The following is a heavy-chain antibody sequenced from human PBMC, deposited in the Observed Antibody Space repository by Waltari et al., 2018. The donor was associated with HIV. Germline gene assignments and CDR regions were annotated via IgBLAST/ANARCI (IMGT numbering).Heavy chain of an antibody. Sequence: QVQLVQSGPALKKPGASVTVSCKTSGYTFTRHGLNWVRQAPGQVPEWVAWIMPYNDNTQYTDKLQGRVTCTTDTSTGTAYMELRSLRSDDTAVYYCARELDGPHTVFDFWGQGTLITVS. V-gene: IGHV1-18*01. D-gene: IGHD4-4*01. CDR1: GYTFTRHG. J-gene: IGHJ4*02. CDR2: IMPYNDNT. CDR3: ARELDGPHTVFDF.